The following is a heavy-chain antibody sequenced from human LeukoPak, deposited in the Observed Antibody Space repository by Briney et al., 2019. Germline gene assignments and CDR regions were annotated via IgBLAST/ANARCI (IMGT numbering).Heavy chain of an antibody. Sequence: SGPTLVNPRQTLTLTCSFSGFSLSSGAVAVGWIRQPPGKALEWLTHIYWNGDEKYNRFLRSRLTITKDTSKNQVVLTMTNMDPVDTGAYYCAHLTAEASYYYDYWGQGILITVSS. CDR1: GFSLSSGAVA. V-gene: IGHV2-5*01. CDR3: AHLTAEASYYYDY. J-gene: IGHJ4*02. D-gene: IGHD5-18*01. CDR2: IYWNGDE.